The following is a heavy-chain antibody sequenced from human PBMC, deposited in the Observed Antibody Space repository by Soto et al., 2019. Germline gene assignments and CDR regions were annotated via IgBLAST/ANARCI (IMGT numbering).Heavy chain of an antibody. CDR2: ISGSGGST. V-gene: IGHV3-23*01. CDR1: GFTFSSYA. D-gene: IGHD3-22*01. CDR3: AKAEDSGYGSYFDY. J-gene: IGHJ4*02. Sequence: GSLRLCGAASGFTFSSYAMSWVREAPGKGLEWVSAISGSGGSTYYADSVKGRFTISRDNSKNTLYLQMNSLRAEDTAVYYCAKAEDSGYGSYFDYWGQGTLVTVSS.